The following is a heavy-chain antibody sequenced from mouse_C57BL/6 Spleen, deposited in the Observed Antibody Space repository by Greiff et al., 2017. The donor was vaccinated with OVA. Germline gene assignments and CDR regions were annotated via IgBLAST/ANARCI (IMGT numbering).Heavy chain of an antibody. CDR1: GYSFTGYY. Sequence: VQLQQSGPELVKPGASVKISCKASGYSFTGYYMNWVKQSPEKSLEWIGEINPSTGGTTYNQKFKAKATLTVDKSSSTAYMQLKSLTSEDSAVYYCARRPFITTLVRGTVDYAMDYWGQGTSVTVSS. CDR3: ARRPFITTLVRGTVDYAMDY. J-gene: IGHJ4*01. CDR2: INPSTGGT. V-gene: IGHV1-42*01. D-gene: IGHD1-1*01.